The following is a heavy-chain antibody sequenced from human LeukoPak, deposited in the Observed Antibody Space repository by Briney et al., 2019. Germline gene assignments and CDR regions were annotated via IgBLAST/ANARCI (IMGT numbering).Heavy chain of an antibody. D-gene: IGHD4-17*01. CDR3: ARRGESASYGDYRFDY. Sequence: GGSLRLSCAASGFTFSNYAMSWVRQAPGRGLEWVSAISGSSGLTYYADSVKGRFTISRDNSKNTLFLQMNSLRAEDTAVYYCARRGESASYGDYRFDYWGQGTLVIVSS. V-gene: IGHV3-23*01. CDR2: ISGSSGLT. CDR1: GFTFSNYA. J-gene: IGHJ4*02.